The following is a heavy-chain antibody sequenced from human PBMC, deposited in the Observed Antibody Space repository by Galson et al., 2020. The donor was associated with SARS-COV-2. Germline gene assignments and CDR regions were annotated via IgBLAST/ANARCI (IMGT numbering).Heavy chain of an antibody. CDR1: GFNFRIYS. D-gene: IGHD1-26*01. CDR3: VRDIVTGDGGGNHFEY. CDR2: MSSTGSYI. Sequence: KIGESLKISCAASGFNFRIYSMNWVRQVPGKGLEWISCMSSTGSYIYYADSVRGRFTISRDNAKDSLYLHMNSLRVEDTAIYYCVRDIVTGDGGGNHFEYWGQGTPVTVSS. V-gene: IGHV3-21*05. J-gene: IGHJ4*02.